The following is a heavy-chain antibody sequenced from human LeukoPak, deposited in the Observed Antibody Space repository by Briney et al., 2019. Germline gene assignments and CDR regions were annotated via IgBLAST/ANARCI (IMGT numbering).Heavy chain of an antibody. CDR3: ARVQKSGYGD. J-gene: IGHJ4*02. CDR1: GFTFSSYE. D-gene: IGHD5-12*01. V-gene: IGHV3-21*05. Sequence: GSLRLSCAASGFTFSSYEMNWVRQAPGKGLEWVSYISSSSSYIYYADSVKGRFTISRDNAKNSLYLQMNSLRAEDTAVYYCARVQKSGYGDWGQGTLVTVSS. CDR2: ISSSSSYI.